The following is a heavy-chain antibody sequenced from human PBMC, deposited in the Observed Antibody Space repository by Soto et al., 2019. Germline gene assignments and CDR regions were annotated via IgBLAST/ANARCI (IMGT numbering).Heavy chain of an antibody. CDR1: GFTFSNFP. Sequence: EVPLLESGGGLVQPGGSLRLSCAASGFTFSNFPMNWVRQAPGKGLEWVSTISGSDTSTYYADSVKGRFTISRDNSKNTLYLQMSILRAEDTAVYYCAKPRDFGDYDNCGQGTLVTVSS. J-gene: IGHJ4*02. CDR3: AKPRDFGDYDN. V-gene: IGHV3-23*01. CDR2: ISGSDTST. D-gene: IGHD4-17*01.